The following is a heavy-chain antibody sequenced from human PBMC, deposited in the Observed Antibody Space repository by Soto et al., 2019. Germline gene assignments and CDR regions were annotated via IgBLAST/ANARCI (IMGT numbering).Heavy chain of an antibody. Sequence: QVQLVQSGAEVKKPGASVKVSCKASGYTFTSYGISWVRQAPGQGLEWMGWISAYNGNTNYAQKLQGRVTMTTDTATSTAYMELRSLRSDDTAVYYCARDGDLLGYCSGGSCYSSAWGQGTLVTVSS. D-gene: IGHD2-15*01. CDR1: GYTFTSYG. J-gene: IGHJ5*02. V-gene: IGHV1-18*01. CDR3: ARDGDLLGYCSGGSCYSSA. CDR2: ISAYNGNT.